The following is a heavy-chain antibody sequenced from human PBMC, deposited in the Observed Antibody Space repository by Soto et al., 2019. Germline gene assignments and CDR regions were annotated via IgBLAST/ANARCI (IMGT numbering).Heavy chain of an antibody. Sequence: SETLSLTCTVSGGSISSSSYYWGWIRQPPGKGLEWIGSIYYSGSTYYNPSLKSRVTISVDTSKNQFSLKLSSVTAADTAVYYCARHREYCNSTSCEMDWFDPWGQGTLVTVSS. CDR3: ARHREYCNSTSCEMDWFDP. J-gene: IGHJ5*02. D-gene: IGHD2-2*01. V-gene: IGHV4-39*01. CDR1: GGSISSSSYY. CDR2: IYYSGST.